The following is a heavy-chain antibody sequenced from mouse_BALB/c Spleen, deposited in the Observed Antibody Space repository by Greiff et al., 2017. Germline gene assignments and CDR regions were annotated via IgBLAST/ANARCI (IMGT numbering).Heavy chain of an antibody. Sequence: VQLKESGGGLVKPGGSLKLSCAASGFTFSSYAMSWVRQTPEKRLEWVASISSGGSTYYPDSVKGRFTISRDNARNILYLQMSSLRSEDTAMYYCARNYDYEGRFAYWGQGTLVTVSA. CDR1: GFTFSSYA. J-gene: IGHJ3*01. D-gene: IGHD2-4*01. CDR3: ARNYDYEGRFAY. CDR2: ISSGGST. V-gene: IGHV5-6-5*01.